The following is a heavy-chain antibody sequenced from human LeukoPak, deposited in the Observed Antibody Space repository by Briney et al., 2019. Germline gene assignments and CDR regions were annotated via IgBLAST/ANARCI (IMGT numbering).Heavy chain of an antibody. CDR3: ARVSVPTHKPSDAFDI. V-gene: IGHV1-2*02. Sequence: ASVKVSCKASGYTFIAYYMQWVRQAPGQRLEWMGWINPTSGTTNYAQKFQGRVTLTRDTSISTAYMELSRLRSDDTAVYYCARVSVPTHKPSDAFDIWGQGTMVTVSS. CDR1: GYTFIAYY. D-gene: IGHD2-2*01. CDR2: INPTSGTT. J-gene: IGHJ3*02.